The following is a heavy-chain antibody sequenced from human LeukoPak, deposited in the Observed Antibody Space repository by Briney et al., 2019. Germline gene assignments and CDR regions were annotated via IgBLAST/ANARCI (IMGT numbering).Heavy chain of an antibody. V-gene: IGHV1-46*01. CDR2: INPSGGST. J-gene: IGHJ4*02. Sequence: ASVKVSCKASGYTFTSYYMHWVRQAPGQGLEWMGMINPSGGSTSYAQKFQGRVTMTRDTSTSTVYMELSSLRSEDTAVYYCARGGILVGALEYYFDYWGQGTLVTVSS. CDR1: GYTFTSYY. CDR3: ARGGILVGALEYYFDY. D-gene: IGHD1-26*01.